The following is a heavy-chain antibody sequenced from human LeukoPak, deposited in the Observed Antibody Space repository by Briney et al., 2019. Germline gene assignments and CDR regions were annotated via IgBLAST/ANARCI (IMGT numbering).Heavy chain of an antibody. CDR2: IYYSGST. V-gene: IGHV4-39*01. J-gene: IGHJ4*02. D-gene: IGHD4-17*01. Sequence: SETLSLTCTVSGGSISSSSYYWGWIRQPPGKGLEWIGSIYYSGSTYYNPSLKSRVTISVDTSKNQFSLKLSSLTAADTAVNYCARHYKYGDSGFDYWGQGTLVTVSS. CDR3: ARHYKYGDSGFDY. CDR1: GGSISSSSYY.